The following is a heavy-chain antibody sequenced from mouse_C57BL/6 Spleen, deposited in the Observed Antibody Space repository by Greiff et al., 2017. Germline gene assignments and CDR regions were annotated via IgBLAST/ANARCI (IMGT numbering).Heavy chain of an antibody. V-gene: IGHV1-26*01. Sequence: EVQLQQSGPELVKPGASVKISCKASGYTFTDSYMNWVKQSHGKSLEWIGDINPNNGGTSYNQKFKGKATLTVAKSSSTAYMELRSLTSEDSAVYYCVPNWAWFAYWGQGTLVTVSA. D-gene: IGHD4-1*01. CDR1: GYTFTDSY. CDR3: VPNWAWFAY. J-gene: IGHJ3*01. CDR2: INPNNGGT.